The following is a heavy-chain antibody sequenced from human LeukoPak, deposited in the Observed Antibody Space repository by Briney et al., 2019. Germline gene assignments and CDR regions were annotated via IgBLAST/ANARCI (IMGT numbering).Heavy chain of an antibody. Sequence: SETLSLTCTVSGGSISSSSYYWGWIRQPPGKGLEWIGSIYYRGSTYYNPSLKGRATISVDTSKNQFSLKLVFVNAADSAVYYCARHYGSGNNGFDIWGQGTKVTVSS. CDR3: ARHYGSGNNGFDI. V-gene: IGHV4-39*01. CDR1: GGSISSSSYY. D-gene: IGHD3-10*01. J-gene: IGHJ3*02. CDR2: IYYRGST.